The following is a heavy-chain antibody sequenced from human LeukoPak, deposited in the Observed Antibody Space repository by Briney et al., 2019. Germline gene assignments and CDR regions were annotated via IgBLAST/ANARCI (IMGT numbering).Heavy chain of an antibody. CDR3: ARGKWELLSHYWCFDL. D-gene: IGHD1-26*01. CDR1: GDSVSSNSAA. V-gene: IGHV6-1*01. J-gene: IGHJ2*01. Sequence: SQTLSLTCAISGDSVSSNSAAWNWIRQSPSRGLEWLGRTYYRSKWYNDYAVSVKSRITINPDTSKNQFSLQLNSVTHEDTAVYYCARGKWELLSHYWCFDLWGRGTLVTVSS. CDR2: TYYRSKWYN.